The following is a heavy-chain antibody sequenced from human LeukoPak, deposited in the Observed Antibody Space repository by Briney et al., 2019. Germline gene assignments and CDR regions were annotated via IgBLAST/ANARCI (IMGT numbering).Heavy chain of an antibody. D-gene: IGHD1-26*01. Sequence: GASVKVSCKASGGTFSSYAISWVRQAPGQGLEWMGRIIPILGVANYAQKFQGRVTITADKSTSTAYMELSSLRSEDTAVYYCARDIIGTQRGATDDWFDPWGQGTLVTVSS. CDR3: ARDIIGTQRGATDDWFDP. CDR1: GGTFSSYA. CDR2: IIPILGVA. V-gene: IGHV1-69*04. J-gene: IGHJ5*02.